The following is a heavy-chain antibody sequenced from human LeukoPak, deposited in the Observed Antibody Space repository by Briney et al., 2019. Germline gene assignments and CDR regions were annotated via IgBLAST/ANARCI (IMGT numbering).Heavy chain of an antibody. CDR3: AREDTAMGLFDY. J-gene: IGHJ4*02. V-gene: IGHV3-53*01. CDR2: IYSGGST. D-gene: IGHD5-18*01. CDR1: GFTVSSNY. Sequence: PGGSLRLSCAATGFTVSSNYMSWVRQAPGKGLEWVSVIYSGGSTYYADSVKGRFTISRDNSKNTLYLQMNSLRAEDTAVYYCAREDTAMGLFDYWGQGTLVTVSS.